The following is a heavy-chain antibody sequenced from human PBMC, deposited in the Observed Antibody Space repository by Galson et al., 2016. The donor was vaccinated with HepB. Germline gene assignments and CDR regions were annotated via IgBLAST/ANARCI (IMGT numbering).Heavy chain of an antibody. CDR3: ARGTFCSGDSCYSPAFDM. D-gene: IGHD2-15*01. Sequence: SLRLSCAASGFIVSSNDMSWVRQAPGKGLEWVSVLYSGGSTYYADFVKGRFTISRDNSKNTLYLQMNSLRAEDTAVYYCARGTFCSGDSCYSPAFDMWGQGTMVTVSS. CDR1: GFIVSSND. J-gene: IGHJ3*02. CDR2: LYSGGST. V-gene: IGHV3-53*01.